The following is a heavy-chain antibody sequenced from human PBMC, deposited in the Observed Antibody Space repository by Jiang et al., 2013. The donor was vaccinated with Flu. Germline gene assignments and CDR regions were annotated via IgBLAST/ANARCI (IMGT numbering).Heavy chain of an antibody. V-gene: IGHV1-3*01. CDR2: INAGNGNT. CDR1: GYTFTSYA. Sequence: GAEVKKPGASVKVSCKASGYTFTSYAMHWVRQAPGQRLEWMGWINAGNGNTKYSQKFQGRVTITRDTSASTAYMELSSLRSEDTAVYYCAALNLYGDYPYWYFDLWGLAPWSLSPQ. D-gene: IGHD4-17*01. CDR3: AALNLYGDYPYWYFDL. J-gene: IGHJ2*01.